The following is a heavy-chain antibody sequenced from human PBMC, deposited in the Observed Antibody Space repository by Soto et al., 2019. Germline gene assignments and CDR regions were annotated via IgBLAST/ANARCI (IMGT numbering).Heavy chain of an antibody. CDR1: GFTFSDYY. Sequence: QVQLVESGGGLVKPGGSLRLSCAASGFTFSDYYMSWIRQAPGKGLEWVSYISSSGSTIYYADSVKGRFTISRDNAKNSLYLQMNSLRAEDTAVYYCARSPRTDYGDYVGYYYYYMDVWGNGNTVTVSS. CDR3: ARSPRTDYGDYVGYYYYYMDV. CDR2: ISSSGSTI. V-gene: IGHV3-11*01. D-gene: IGHD4-17*01. J-gene: IGHJ6*03.